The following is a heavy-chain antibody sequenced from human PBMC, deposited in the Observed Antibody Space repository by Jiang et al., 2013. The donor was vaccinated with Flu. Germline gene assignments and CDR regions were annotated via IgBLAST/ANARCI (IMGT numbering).Heavy chain of an antibody. Sequence: RIDPSDSYTNYSPSFQGHVTISADKSISTAYLQWSSLQASDTAMYYCARHPRGTTVTTMDYWGQGTLVTVSS. J-gene: IGHJ4*02. CDR3: ARHPRGTTVTTMDY. V-gene: IGHV5-10-1*01. CDR2: IDPSDSYT. D-gene: IGHD4-17*01.